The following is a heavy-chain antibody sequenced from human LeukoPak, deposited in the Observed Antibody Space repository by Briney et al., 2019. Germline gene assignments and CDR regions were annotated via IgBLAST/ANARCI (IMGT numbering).Heavy chain of an antibody. D-gene: IGHD6-13*01. CDR3: ARRAGGSSSWFTTYYFDY. V-gene: IGHV4-38-2*01. CDR2: IYHSGST. J-gene: IGHJ4*02. Sequence: PSETLSLTCAVSDYSISSIYYWGWIRQPPGKGLEWIGSIYHSGSTYYNPPLKSRVTISVDTSKNQFSLKLSSVTAADTAVYYCARRAGGSSSWFTTYYFDYWGQGTLVTVSS. CDR1: DYSISSIYY.